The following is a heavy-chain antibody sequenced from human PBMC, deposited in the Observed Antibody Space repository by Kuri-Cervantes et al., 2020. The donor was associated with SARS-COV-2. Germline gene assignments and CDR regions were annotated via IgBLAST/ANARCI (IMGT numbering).Heavy chain of an antibody. Sequence: GGSLRLSCAASGFTVSSNYMSWVRQAPGKGLEWVSVIYSGGSTYYADSVKGRFTIFRDNAKNSLYLQMNSLRAEDTALYHCARERSGSYDYWGQGTLVTVSS. CDR1: GFTVSSNY. J-gene: IGHJ4*02. CDR2: IYSGGST. V-gene: IGHV3-53*01. D-gene: IGHD1-26*01. CDR3: ARERSGSYDY.